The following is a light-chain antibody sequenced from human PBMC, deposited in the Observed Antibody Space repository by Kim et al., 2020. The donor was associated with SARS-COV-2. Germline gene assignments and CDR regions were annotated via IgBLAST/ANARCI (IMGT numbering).Light chain of an antibody. CDR3: QQRSNWPPKVT. V-gene: IGKV3-11*01. Sequence: PGGSAPLSCRARQSVSSYLAWYQQKPGQAPRLLIYDAATRATGIPARFSGSGSGTDFTLTISSLEPEDFAVYYCQQRSNWPPKVTFGPGTKVDIK. J-gene: IGKJ3*01. CDR1: QSVSSY. CDR2: DAA.